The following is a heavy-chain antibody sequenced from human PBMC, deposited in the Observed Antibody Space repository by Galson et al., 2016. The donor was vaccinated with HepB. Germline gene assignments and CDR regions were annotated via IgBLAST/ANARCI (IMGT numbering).Heavy chain of an antibody. J-gene: IGHJ6*02. CDR3: ARAMRYYDSSGYPSVGMDV. V-gene: IGHV1-3*01. D-gene: IGHD3-22*01. Sequence: SVKVSCKASGYTFRNYAMHWARQAPGQRLEWTAWINAGNGKTKSSERFQGRVTITRDTSASTAYMELISLRSEDTAVYYCARAMRYYDSSGYPSVGMDVWGQGTTVTVSS. CDR1: GYTFRNYA. CDR2: INAGNGKT.